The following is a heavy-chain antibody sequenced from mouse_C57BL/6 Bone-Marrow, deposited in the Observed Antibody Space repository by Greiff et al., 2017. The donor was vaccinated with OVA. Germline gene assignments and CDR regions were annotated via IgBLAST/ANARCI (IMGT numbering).Heavy chain of an antibody. CDR2: INPSNGGT. CDR3: ALFYYGYDVGVAY. V-gene: IGHV1-53*01. CDR1: GYTFTSYW. J-gene: IGHJ3*01. D-gene: IGHD2-2*01. Sequence: QVQLQQPGTELVKPGASVKLSCKASGYTFTSYWMHWVKQRPGQGLEWIGNINPSNGGTNYNEKFKSKATLTVDKSPSTAYMQRSSLASEDSAVYYCALFYYGYDVGVAYWGQGTLVTVSA.